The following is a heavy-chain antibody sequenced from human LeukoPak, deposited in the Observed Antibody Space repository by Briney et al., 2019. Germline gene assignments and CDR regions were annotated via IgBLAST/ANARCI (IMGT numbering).Heavy chain of an antibody. CDR2: IYHSGST. J-gene: IGHJ3*02. V-gene: IGHV4-38-2*02. CDR1: GYSISSGYY. Sequence: SETLSLTCTVSGYSISSGYYWGWIRQPPGKGLEWIGSIYHSGSTYYNPSLKSRVTISVDTSKNQFSLKLSSVTAADTAVYYCARDLESIQGDAFDIWGQGTMVTVSS. D-gene: IGHD1-1*01. CDR3: ARDLESIQGDAFDI.